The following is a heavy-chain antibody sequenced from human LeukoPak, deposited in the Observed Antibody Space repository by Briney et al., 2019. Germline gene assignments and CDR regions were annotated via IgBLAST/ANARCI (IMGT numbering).Heavy chain of an antibody. CDR1: GFTFTNYA. Sequence: GGSLRLSCATSGFTFTNYAMSWVRQAPGKGLEWVSAITGGGDTTYYADSVKGRFTISRDNSRNTVYLQMNSLRAEDTAVYYCAKDDRWLQFCCWGQGTLVTVSA. D-gene: IGHD5-24*01. CDR2: ITGGGDTT. J-gene: IGHJ4*02. CDR3: AKDDRWLQFCC. V-gene: IGHV3-23*01.